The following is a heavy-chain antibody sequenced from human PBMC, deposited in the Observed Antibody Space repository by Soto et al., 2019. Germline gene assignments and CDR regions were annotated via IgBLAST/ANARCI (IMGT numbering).Heavy chain of an antibody. CDR3: ARDLGGYCSGGSCYSGAFDI. CDR1: GGTFSSYA. CDR2: IIPIFGTA. V-gene: IGHV1-69*01. D-gene: IGHD2-15*01. J-gene: IGHJ3*02. Sequence: QVQLVQSGAEVKKPGSSVKVSCKASGGTFSSYAISWVRQAPGQGLEWMGGIIPIFGTANYAQKFQGRVTITADESTSTAYMELSSLRSEDTAVYYCARDLGGYCSGGSCYSGAFDIWGQGTMVTVSS.